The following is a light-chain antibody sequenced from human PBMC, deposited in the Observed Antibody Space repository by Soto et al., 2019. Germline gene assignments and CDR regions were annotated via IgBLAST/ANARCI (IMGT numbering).Light chain of an antibody. Sequence: DIQMTQSPSTLSASVGDMVTITCRASQSISSWLAWYQQKPGKAPKLLIYKASSLESGVPSRFSGSGSGTEFTLTISSLQPDDFATYYCQHYNSYSEAFGQGTKVDIK. J-gene: IGKJ1*01. CDR1: QSISSW. CDR3: QHYNSYSEA. V-gene: IGKV1-5*03. CDR2: KAS.